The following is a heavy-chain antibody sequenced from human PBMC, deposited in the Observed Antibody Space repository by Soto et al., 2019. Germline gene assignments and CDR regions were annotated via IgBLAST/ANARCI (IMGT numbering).Heavy chain of an antibody. CDR3: ARADKTGECSGGSCYPGPNWFDP. Sequence: ASVKVSCKASGGTFSSYTISWVRQAPGQGLEWMGRIIPILGIANYAQKFQGRVTITADKSTSTAYMELSSLRSEDTAVYYCARADKTGECSGGSCYPGPNWFDPWGQGTLVTVSS. V-gene: IGHV1-69*02. CDR1: GGTFSSYT. D-gene: IGHD2-15*01. CDR2: IIPILGIA. J-gene: IGHJ5*02.